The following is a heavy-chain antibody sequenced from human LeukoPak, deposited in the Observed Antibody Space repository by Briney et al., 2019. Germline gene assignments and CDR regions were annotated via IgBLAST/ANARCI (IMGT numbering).Heavy chain of an antibody. CDR1: GGSISSYY. J-gene: IGHJ6*02. V-gene: IGHV4-59*01. Sequence: SSETLSLTCTVSGGSISSYYWSWIRQPPGKGLEWIGYIYYSGSTNYNPSLKSRVTISVDTSKNQFSLKLSSVTAADTAVYYCARIYGDYRMDVWGQGTTVTVSS. CDR2: IYYSGST. D-gene: IGHD4-17*01. CDR3: ARIYGDYRMDV.